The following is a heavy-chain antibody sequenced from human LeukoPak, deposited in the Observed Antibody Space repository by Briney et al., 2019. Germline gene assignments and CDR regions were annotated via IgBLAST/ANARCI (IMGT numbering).Heavy chain of an antibody. D-gene: IGHD3-22*01. Sequence: GGSLRLSCAASGFTVSSNYMSWVRQAPGKGLEWVSVIYSGGSTYYADSVKGRFTISRDISKNTLYLQMNSLRAEDTAVYYCARDSTTYYYDRRDTFDIWGQGTMVTISS. CDR3: ARDSTTYYYDRRDTFDI. CDR1: GFTVSSNY. CDR2: IYSGGST. J-gene: IGHJ3*02. V-gene: IGHV3-53*01.